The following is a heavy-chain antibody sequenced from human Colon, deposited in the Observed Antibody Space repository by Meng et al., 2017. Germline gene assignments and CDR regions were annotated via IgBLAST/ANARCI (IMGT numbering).Heavy chain of an antibody. J-gene: IGHJ4*02. CDR1: GFTLDDYG. Sequence: GESLKISCAASGFTLDDYGMSWVRQAPGKGLEWVSGINWNGGSTGYADSVKGRFSISRDNAKNSLYLQMNSLRAEDTALYYCVRTIAAAGTGYFDYWGQGTLVTVSS. CDR3: VRTIAAAGTGYFDY. V-gene: IGHV3-20*04. CDR2: INWNGGST. D-gene: IGHD6-13*01.